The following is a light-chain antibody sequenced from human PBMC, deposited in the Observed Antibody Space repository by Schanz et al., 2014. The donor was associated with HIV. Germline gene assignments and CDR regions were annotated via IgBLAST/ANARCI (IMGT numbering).Light chain of an antibody. CDR2: AAS. Sequence: IQLTQSPSSLSASVGDRVAITCRASQGINNYLAWYQQKPGKVPKLLIYAASTLQGGVPSRFSGSGSGTDFTLTISSLQAEDVAIYYCQQFYSSPLSFGGGTKVEIK. CDR1: QGINNY. CDR3: QQFYSSPLS. V-gene: IGKV1-27*01. J-gene: IGKJ4*01.